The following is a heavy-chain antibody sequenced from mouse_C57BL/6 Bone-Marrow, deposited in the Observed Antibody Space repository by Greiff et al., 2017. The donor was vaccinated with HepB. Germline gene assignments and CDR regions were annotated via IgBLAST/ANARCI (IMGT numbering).Heavy chain of an antibody. CDR1: GYTFTSYW. CDR2: IHPNSGST. D-gene: IGHD1-1*01. J-gene: IGHJ4*01. CDR3: ARWGSNYYAMDY. V-gene: IGHV1-64*01. Sequence: VQLQQPGAELVKPGASVKLSCKASGYTFTSYWMHWVKQRPGQGLEWIGMIHPNSGSTNYNEKFKSKATLTVDKSSSTAYMQLSSLTSEDSAVYYCARWGSNYYAMDYWGQGTSVTVSS.